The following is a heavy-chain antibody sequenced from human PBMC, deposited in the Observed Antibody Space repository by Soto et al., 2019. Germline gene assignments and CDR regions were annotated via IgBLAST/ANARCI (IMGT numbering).Heavy chain of an antibody. D-gene: IGHD3-10*01. CDR3: ASRSMVRGPSDGNGVDY. V-gene: IGHV4-39*01. Sequence: QLQLQESGPGLVKPSETLSLTCTVSGGSISSSSYYWGWIRQPPGKGLEWIGSIYYSGSTYYNPSRKSRVTISVDPSKNQFPLKLSSVTAADTAVYYCASRSMVRGPSDGNGVDYWGQGTLVTVSS. CDR2: IYYSGST. J-gene: IGHJ4*02. CDR1: GGSISSSSYY.